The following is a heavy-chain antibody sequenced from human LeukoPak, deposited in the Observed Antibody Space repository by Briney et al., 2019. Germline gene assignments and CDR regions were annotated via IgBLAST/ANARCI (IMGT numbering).Heavy chain of an antibody. CDR1: GFTFSRYS. D-gene: IGHD4-17*01. CDR3: ACKDYGDYVYAFDI. CDR2: ISSSSNYI. V-gene: IGHV3-21*01. J-gene: IGHJ3*02. Sequence: GGSLRLSCAASGFTFSRYSMNWVRQAPGKGLEWVSSISSSSNYIFYEDSVKGRFTISRDNAKNSLYLQMNSLRAEDTAVYYCACKDYGDYVYAFDIWGQGTMVTVSS.